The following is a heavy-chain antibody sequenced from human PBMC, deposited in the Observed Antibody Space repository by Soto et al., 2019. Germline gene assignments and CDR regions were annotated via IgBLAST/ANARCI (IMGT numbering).Heavy chain of an antibody. CDR1: GYTFTSYG. Sequence: EASVKVSCKASGYTFTSYGISWVRQAPGQGLEWMGWISAYNGNTNYAQKLQGRVTMTTDTSTSTAYMELRSLRSDDTAVYYCARGVGYYYDSSGPQVPFDYRGQGTLVTVSS. V-gene: IGHV1-18*01. D-gene: IGHD3-22*01. CDR3: ARGVGYYYDSSGPQVPFDY. CDR2: ISAYNGNT. J-gene: IGHJ4*02.